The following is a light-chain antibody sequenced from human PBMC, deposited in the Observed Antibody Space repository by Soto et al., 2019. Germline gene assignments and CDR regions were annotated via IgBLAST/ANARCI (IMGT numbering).Light chain of an antibody. CDR3: QQYKNWPPIT. J-gene: IGKJ5*01. V-gene: IGKV3-15*01. Sequence: ETVMTQSPATLSLSPWDIATLSCRASQSVVSDLAWYQQKRGQAPRLLIYGASTRATGIPARFSGSASGTEFTLTISGLQSEDFAVYYCQQYKNWPPITFGQGTRLEI. CDR1: QSVVSD. CDR2: GAS.